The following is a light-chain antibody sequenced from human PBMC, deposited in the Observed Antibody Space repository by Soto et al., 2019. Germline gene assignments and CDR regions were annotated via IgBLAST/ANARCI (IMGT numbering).Light chain of an antibody. CDR1: QNIAGN. V-gene: IGKV1-39*01. CDR3: QQSYTFPRT. CDR2: ASS. Sequence: DVQMTQSPSSLSASVGDRVTITCRASQNIAGNLNWYQQKPGTAPKLLIYASSRLQSGVPSRFSGSGSGTEFTLAISSLQPEDFATYYCQQSYTFPRTVGGGTKVE. J-gene: IGKJ4*01.